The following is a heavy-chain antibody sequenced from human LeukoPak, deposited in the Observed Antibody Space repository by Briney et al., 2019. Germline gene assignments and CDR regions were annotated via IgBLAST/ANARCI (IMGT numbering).Heavy chain of an antibody. CDR1: GGSISSRNYH. CDR3: ARSQIQLHLPWYFDY. CDR2: IYASGAS. D-gene: IGHD5-24*01. J-gene: IGHJ4*02. V-gene: IGHV4-61*02. Sequence: TSQTLSLNRTLSGGSISSRNYHWNWIRQAAGKGPEWIGRIYASGASKYNPSLNGRVTMSLDTSKNQFSLSLSSMTAADTAFYYCARSQIQLHLPWYFDYWGQGTLVTVSS.